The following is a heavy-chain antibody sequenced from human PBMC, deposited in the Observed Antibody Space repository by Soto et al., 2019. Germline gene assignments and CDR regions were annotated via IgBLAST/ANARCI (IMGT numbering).Heavy chain of an antibody. Sequence: SETLSLTCTVSGGSISSGDYYWSWIRQPPGKGLEWIGYIYYSGSTYYNPSLKSRVTISVDTSKNQFSLKLSSVTAADTAVYYCARERRLYCSSTSCYPHYYYYYGMDVCGQGTTVTVSS. D-gene: IGHD2-2*01. CDR2: IYYSGST. CDR1: GGSISSGDYY. J-gene: IGHJ6*02. CDR3: ARERRLYCSSTSCYPHYYYYYGMDV. V-gene: IGHV4-30-4*01.